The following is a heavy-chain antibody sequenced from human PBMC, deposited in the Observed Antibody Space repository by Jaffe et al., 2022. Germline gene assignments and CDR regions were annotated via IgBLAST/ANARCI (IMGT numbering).Heavy chain of an antibody. Sequence: QVQLQESGPGLVKPSQTLSLTCTVSGGSISSGSYYWSWIRQPAGKGLEWIGRIYTSGSTNYNPSLKSRVTISVDTSKNQFSLKLSSVTAADTAVYYCARVGSAKLLSTYYYMDVWGKGTTVTVSS. CDR2: IYTSGST. J-gene: IGHJ6*03. CDR1: GGSISSGSYY. CDR3: ARVGSAKLLSTYYYMDV. D-gene: IGHD2-15*01. V-gene: IGHV4-61*02.